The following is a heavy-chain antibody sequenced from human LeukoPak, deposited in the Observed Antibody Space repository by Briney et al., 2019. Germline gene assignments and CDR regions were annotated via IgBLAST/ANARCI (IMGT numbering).Heavy chain of an antibody. J-gene: IGHJ3*02. D-gene: IGHD3-3*01. Sequence: PSETLSLTCTVSGGSISSYYWSWIRQPPGKGLEWIGYIYYSGSTNYNPSLKSRATISVDTSKNQFSLKLSSVTAADTAVYYCGSTGDFWSGYLAFDIWGQGTMVTVSS. CDR2: IYYSGST. V-gene: IGHV4-59*01. CDR1: GGSISSYY. CDR3: GSTGDFWSGYLAFDI.